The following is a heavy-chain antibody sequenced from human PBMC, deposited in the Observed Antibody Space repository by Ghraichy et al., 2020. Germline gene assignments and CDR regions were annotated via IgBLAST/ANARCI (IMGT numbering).Heavy chain of an antibody. D-gene: IGHD1-14*01. Sequence: LSLTCATSGFSFSYYGMHWVRQAPGMGLEWVAVVHVAGIKKYNIKSAKGRFIISRADSKNTLYLEMTSLRTEDTAVYFCSREIKGTNPKHCDYWGPGTQVTVSS. V-gene: IGHV3-33*01. CDR2: VHVAGIKK. CDR3: SREIKGTNPKHCDY. J-gene: IGHJ4*02. CDR1: GFSFSYYG.